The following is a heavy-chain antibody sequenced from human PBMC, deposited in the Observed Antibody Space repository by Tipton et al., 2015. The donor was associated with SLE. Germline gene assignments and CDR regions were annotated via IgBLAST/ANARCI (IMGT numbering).Heavy chain of an antibody. CDR3: ARGGGGPPGH. CDR2: IYYSGST. V-gene: IGHV4-59*01. CDR1: GGSISSYY. D-gene: IGHD2-15*01. J-gene: IGHJ4*02. Sequence: LRLSCTVSGGSISSYYWSWIRQPPGKGLEWIGYIYYSGSTNYNPSLKSRVTISVDTSKNQFSLKLSSVTAADTAVYYCARGGGGPPGHWGQGTLVTVSS.